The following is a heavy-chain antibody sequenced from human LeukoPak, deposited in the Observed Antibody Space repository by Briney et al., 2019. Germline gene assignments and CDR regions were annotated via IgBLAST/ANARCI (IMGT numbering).Heavy chain of an antibody. V-gene: IGHV4-59*01. CDR3: ARGANWGSPDY. CDR1: GGSISSDY. J-gene: IGHJ4*02. CDR2: IYYSGTT. Sequence: PSETLSLNCTVSGGSISSDYWSWIRQSPGKGLEWIGYIYYSGTTSYNPSLKSRVTISLDTSKNQFSLKLSSVTAADTAVYYCARGANWGSPDYWGQGTLVTVSS. D-gene: IGHD7-27*01.